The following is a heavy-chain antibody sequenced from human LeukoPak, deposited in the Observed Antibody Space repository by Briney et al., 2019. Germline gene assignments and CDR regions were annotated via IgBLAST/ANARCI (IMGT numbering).Heavy chain of an antibody. V-gene: IGHV4-39*01. Sequence: SETLSLTCAVYGGSISSSSYYWGWIRQPPGKGLGWIGSIYYSGSTYYNPSLKSRVTISVDTSKNQFSLKLSSVTAADTAVYYCARHRLYYDILTGYYPIRGGVVFSSGEPNFDYWGQGTLVTVSS. D-gene: IGHD3-9*01. CDR3: ARHRLYYDILTGYYPIRGGVVFSSGEPNFDY. J-gene: IGHJ4*02. CDR1: GGSISSSSYY. CDR2: IYYSGST.